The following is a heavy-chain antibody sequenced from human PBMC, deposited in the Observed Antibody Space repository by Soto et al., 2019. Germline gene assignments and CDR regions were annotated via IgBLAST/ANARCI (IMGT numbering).Heavy chain of an antibody. Sequence: PGGSLRLSCAASEFTFWTYNMNWVRQAPGKGLEWRSLISSTSGTVLYADSVKGRFTSSRDNDKGSLYLQMNSLRDEDTAVYYCARDRDEGMDVWGQGTTVTVSS. CDR1: EFTFWTYN. CDR2: ISSTSGTV. CDR3: ARDRDEGMDV. V-gene: IGHV3-48*02. J-gene: IGHJ6*02. D-gene: IGHD3-10*01.